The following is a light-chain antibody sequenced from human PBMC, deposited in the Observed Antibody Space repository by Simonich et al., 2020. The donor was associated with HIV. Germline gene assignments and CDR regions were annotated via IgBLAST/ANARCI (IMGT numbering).Light chain of an antibody. CDR1: LSVLYSSNNKNF. CDR3: QQYYAAPIT. CDR2: WAS. V-gene: IGKV4-1*01. Sequence: DIVMTQSPDSLAVSPGERATINCKSSLSVLYSSNNKNFLAWFQHKPGQPPKMLIYWASTRESGVPDRFSGSGSGTDFTLTISSLQAEDVAVYYCQQYYAAPITFGQGTRLEI. J-gene: IGKJ5*01.